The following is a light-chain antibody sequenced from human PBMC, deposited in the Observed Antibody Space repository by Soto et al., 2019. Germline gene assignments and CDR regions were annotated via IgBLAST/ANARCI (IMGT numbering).Light chain of an antibody. Sequence: DIQMTQSPSSVSASVGDRVTITCRARQTIGTWLAWYQQKPGKAPKLLIYAASNLQTGVPSRFSGSGSGTDFTLTISSLQPEDSATYYCQQANSFPRTFGQGTKVEIK. J-gene: IGKJ1*01. CDR3: QQANSFPRT. CDR1: QTIGTW. CDR2: AAS. V-gene: IGKV1D-12*01.